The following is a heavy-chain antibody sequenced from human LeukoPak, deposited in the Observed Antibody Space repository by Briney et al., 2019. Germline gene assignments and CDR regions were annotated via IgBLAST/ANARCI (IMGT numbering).Heavy chain of an antibody. CDR1: GFTLSSYE. V-gene: IGHV3-48*03. CDR2: ISSSGSTI. D-gene: IGHD3-10*01. Sequence: GGSLRISCAASGFTLSSYEMNWVRPAPGKGLEWVSYISSSGSTIYYADSVKGRFTISRDKAKNSLYLQMNSLRAEDTAVYYCARWSYYGSGNIDYWGQGTLVTVSS. CDR3: ARWSYYGSGNIDY. J-gene: IGHJ4*02.